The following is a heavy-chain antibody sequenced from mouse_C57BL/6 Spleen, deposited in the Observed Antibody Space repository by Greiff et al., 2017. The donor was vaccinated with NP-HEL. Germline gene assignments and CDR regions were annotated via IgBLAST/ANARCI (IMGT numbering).Heavy chain of an antibody. CDR2: INPNNGGT. Sequence: EVQLQQSGPELVKPGASVKIPCKASGYTFTDYNMDWVKQSHGKSLEWIGDINPNNGGTIYNQKFKGKATLNVDKSSSTAYVELRSLTSEDTAGYYCARGYDGSRGYFDVLGTGTTVTVAS. J-gene: IGHJ1*03. CDR1: GYTFTDYN. CDR3: ARGYDGSRGYFDV. V-gene: IGHV1-18*01. D-gene: IGHD1-1*01.